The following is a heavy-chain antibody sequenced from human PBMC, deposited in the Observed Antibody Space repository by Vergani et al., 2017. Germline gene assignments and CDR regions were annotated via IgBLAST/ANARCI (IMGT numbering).Heavy chain of an antibody. CDR3: ATVPYGGNSVNYYYYCMDV. J-gene: IGHJ6*02. D-gene: IGHD4-23*01. V-gene: IGHV1-24*01. CDR1: GYTLSELS. CDR2: FDPEDGET. Sequence: QVQLVQSGAEVKKPGASVRVSCKVSGYTLSELSMHWVRQAPGKGLEWMGGFDPEDGETIYAQKFQGRVTMTEDTSTDTAYMELSSLRSEDTAVYYCATVPYGGNSVNYYYYCMDVWGQGTTVTVSS.